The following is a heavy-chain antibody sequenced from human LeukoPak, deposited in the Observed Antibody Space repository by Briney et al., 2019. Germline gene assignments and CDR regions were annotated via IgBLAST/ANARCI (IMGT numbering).Heavy chain of an antibody. V-gene: IGHV4-30-2*01. CDR1: GGSISSGGYS. J-gene: IGHJ3*02. CDR3: AREIRRDGYNNDAFDI. CDR2: IYHSGST. Sequence: KPSGTLSLTCAVSGGSISSGGYSWSWIRQPPGKGLEWIGYIYHSGSTYYNPSLKSRVTISVDRSKNQFSLKLSSVTAADTAVYYCAREIRRDGYNNDAFDIWGQGTMVTVSS. D-gene: IGHD5-24*01.